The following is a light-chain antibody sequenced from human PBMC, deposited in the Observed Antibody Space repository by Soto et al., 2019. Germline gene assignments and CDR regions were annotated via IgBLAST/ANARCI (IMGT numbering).Light chain of an antibody. CDR1: SSDVGGSNY. Sequence: QSVLTQPPSASGSPGQSVAISCTGTSSDVGGSNYVSWYQQHPGKAPKLMIYEVNKRPSGVPDRFSGSKSGNTASLTVSGLQAEDVADYYCSSYAGSSNVFGTGAKVTV. CDR2: EVN. J-gene: IGLJ1*01. V-gene: IGLV2-8*01. CDR3: SSYAGSSNV.